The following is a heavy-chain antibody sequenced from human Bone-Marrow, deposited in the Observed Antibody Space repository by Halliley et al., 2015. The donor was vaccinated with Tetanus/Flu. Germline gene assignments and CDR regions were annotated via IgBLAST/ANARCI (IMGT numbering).Heavy chain of an antibody. D-gene: IGHD6-19*01. Sequence: GLVKPSETLSLICTVSGGSMNSYYWSWIRQTPGKGLEWLGHVYYRGRTSYNPSLKSRPIISVDTSKNQFSLGLSSVTAADTAIYYCARDSVAGILFAHWGQGILVTVSS. V-gene: IGHV4-59*01. J-gene: IGHJ4*02. CDR1: GGSMNSYY. CDR3: ARDSVAGILFAH. CDR2: VYYRGRT.